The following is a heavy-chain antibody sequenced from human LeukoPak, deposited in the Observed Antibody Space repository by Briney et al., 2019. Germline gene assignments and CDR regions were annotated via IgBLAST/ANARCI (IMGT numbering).Heavy chain of an antibody. Sequence: GGSLRLSCAASGFTFSKYAMTWVRQAPGKGLEWVSVISGSGGSTDYADSVKGRFIISRDNSKNRLFLQMNSLRAEDTAVYYCAKEWMRLSLWGQGTMVTVSS. CDR1: GFTFSKYA. CDR2: ISGSGGST. D-gene: IGHD5-18*01. J-gene: IGHJ4*02. CDR3: AKEWMRLSL. V-gene: IGHV3-23*01.